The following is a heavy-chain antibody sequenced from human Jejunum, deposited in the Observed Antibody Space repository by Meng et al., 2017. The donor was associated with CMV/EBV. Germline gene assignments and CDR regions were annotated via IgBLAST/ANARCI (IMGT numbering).Heavy chain of an antibody. J-gene: IGHJ4*02. V-gene: IGHV4-39*07. CDR2: IYYRGDT. D-gene: IGHD6-25*01. Sequence: VSGGSISSSDYYWGWARQPPGRGLEWIGTIYYRGDTYYSPSLESRLTISVDTSKNQFSLRLRSVTAADTAVYYCARVTVVSQRFDYWGQGTLVTVSS. CDR1: GGSISSSDYY. CDR3: ARVTVVSQRFDY.